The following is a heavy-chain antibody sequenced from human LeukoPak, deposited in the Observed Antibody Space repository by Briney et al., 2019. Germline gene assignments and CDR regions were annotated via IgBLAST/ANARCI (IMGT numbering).Heavy chain of an antibody. Sequence: PGGSLRLSCAASGFSFSSYEMNWVRQAPGKGLEWVSFISPGAIAIYYADSVKGRLTISRDNSKNTLYLQMNSLRAEDTAVYYCAKSDPWGAPRLYFDYWGQGSLVTVSS. J-gene: IGHJ4*02. CDR1: GFSFSSYE. D-gene: IGHD3-16*01. CDR3: AKSDPWGAPRLYFDY. V-gene: IGHV3-48*03. CDR2: ISPGAIAI.